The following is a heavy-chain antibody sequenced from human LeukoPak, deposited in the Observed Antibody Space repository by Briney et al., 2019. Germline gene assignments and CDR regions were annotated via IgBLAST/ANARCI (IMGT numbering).Heavy chain of an antibody. CDR3: ARDLTGAPPGY. J-gene: IGHJ4*02. Sequence: EASVKVSCKASGYTFTVYYIYWVRQTPGQGLEWMGWINPNSGGTNYAQKFQGRVTMTRDTSISTAYMELSRLRSDDTAVYYCARDLTGAPPGYWGQGTLVTVSS. V-gene: IGHV1-2*02. CDR2: INPNSGGT. D-gene: IGHD3-9*01. CDR1: GYTFTVYY.